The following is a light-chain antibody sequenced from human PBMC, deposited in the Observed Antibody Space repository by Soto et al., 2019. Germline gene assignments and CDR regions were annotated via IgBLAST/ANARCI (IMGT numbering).Light chain of an antibody. CDR1: QSVSGT. CDR3: QKYMSYS. V-gene: IGKV3-15*01. Sequence: ELVLTHSPPTLSVSPGEKATLSCRASQSVSGTYLAWYQPKPGQAPSILISALSIRAPGVPSRFSGSGSGTEFTLTISSLQPYDFATYYCQKYMSYSFGQGTKVDIK. CDR2: ALS. J-gene: IGKJ1*01.